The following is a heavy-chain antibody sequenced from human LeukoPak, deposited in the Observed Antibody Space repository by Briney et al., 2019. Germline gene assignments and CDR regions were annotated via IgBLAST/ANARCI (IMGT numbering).Heavy chain of an antibody. V-gene: IGHV3-23*01. CDR2: ISGSGGST. D-gene: IGHD6-19*01. Sequence: GGSLRLSCAASGFTSSSYAMSWVRQAPGKGLEWVSAISGSGGSTYYADSVKGRFTISRDNSKNTLYLQMDSLGAEDTAVYYCAKSVESGWYEGGDYWGQGTLVTVSS. CDR3: AKSVESGWYEGGDY. J-gene: IGHJ4*02. CDR1: GFTSSSYA.